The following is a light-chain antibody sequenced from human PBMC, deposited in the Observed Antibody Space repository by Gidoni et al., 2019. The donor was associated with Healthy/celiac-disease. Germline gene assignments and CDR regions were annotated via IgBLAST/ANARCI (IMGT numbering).Light chain of an antibody. V-gene: IGKV4-1*01. Sequence: DIVMTQSPDSLAVSLGERATINCKSSQSVLYSSNKKNYLAWYQQKPGQPPKLLIYWASTRESGVPDRFSVSGSGTDFTLTISSLQAEDLAVYYCQQYYSTPPVTFGQGTRLEIK. CDR1: QSVLYSSNKKNY. CDR3: QQYYSTPPVT. CDR2: WAS. J-gene: IGKJ5*01.